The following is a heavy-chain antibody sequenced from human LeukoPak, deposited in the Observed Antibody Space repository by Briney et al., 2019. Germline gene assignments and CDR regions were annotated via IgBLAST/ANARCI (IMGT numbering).Heavy chain of an antibody. Sequence: PSETLSLTCTVSGGSISSGSYYWSWIRQPAGKGLEWIGRIYTSGSTNYNPSLKSRVTISADTSKNQFSLKLSSVTAADTAVYYCARDPSIAAAGTNWFDPWGQGTLVTVSS. CDR1: GGSISSGSYY. CDR2: IYTSGST. CDR3: ARDPSIAAAGTNWFDP. D-gene: IGHD6-13*01. J-gene: IGHJ5*02. V-gene: IGHV4-61*02.